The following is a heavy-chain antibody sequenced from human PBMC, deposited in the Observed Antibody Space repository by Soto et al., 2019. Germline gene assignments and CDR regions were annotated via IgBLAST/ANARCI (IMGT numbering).Heavy chain of an antibody. J-gene: IGHJ4*02. Sequence: SETLSLTCPVSGGSISSYYWSWIRQPPGKGLEWIGSIYFRGNTYYNPSLQTRVTISLDKSKSQFSLKLNSVTAADSAVYFCARLEGLATISYYFDFWGQGALVTVSS. CDR1: GGSISSYY. CDR2: IYFRGNT. V-gene: IGHV4-59*05. CDR3: ARLEGLATISYYFDF. D-gene: IGHD1-1*01.